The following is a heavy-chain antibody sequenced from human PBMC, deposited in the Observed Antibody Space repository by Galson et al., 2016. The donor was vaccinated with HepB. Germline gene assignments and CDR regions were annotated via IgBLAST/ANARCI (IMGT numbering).Heavy chain of an antibody. D-gene: IGHD2-21*01. CDR2: IWYDGITK. Sequence: SLRLSCAASRFTFSNYGIHWVRQAPGQGLEWVAVIWYDGITKYYSDSVKGRFTVSRDNSKTTVYLQMNSLRAEDTAVYYCARGRSFYPYWGPSRPYWFDPWGQATLLTV. J-gene: IGHJ5*02. CDR1: RFTFSNYG. CDR3: ARGRSFYPYWGPSRPYWFDP. V-gene: IGHV3-33*01.